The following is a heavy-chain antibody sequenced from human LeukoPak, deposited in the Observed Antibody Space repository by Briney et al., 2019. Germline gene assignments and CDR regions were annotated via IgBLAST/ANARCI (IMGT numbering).Heavy chain of an antibody. D-gene: IGHD5-18*01. CDR3: ARESGSPRYSYGYRGSFDY. J-gene: IGHJ4*02. Sequence: ASVKVSCKASGYTFTSYYMHWVRQAPGQGLEWMGIINPSGGSTSYAQKFQGRVTMTRDTSTSTVYMELSSLRSEDTAVYYCARESGSPRYSYGYRGSFDYWGQGTLVTVSS. CDR2: INPSGGST. CDR1: GYTFTSYY. V-gene: IGHV1-46*01.